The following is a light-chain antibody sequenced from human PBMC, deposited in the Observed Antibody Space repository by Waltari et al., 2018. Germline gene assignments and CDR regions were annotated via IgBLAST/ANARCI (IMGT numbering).Light chain of an antibody. V-gene: IGKV3-20*01. J-gene: IGKJ1*01. Sequence: EIVLMQSPGTLSLSPGERATLSCRASQSVSSSYLAWYEQKPGQAPRLLIYVASSRATGIPDRFSGSGSGTDFTLTISRLEPEDFAVYYCQQYGSSPQTFGQGTKVEIK. CDR3: QQYGSSPQT. CDR2: VAS. CDR1: QSVSSSY.